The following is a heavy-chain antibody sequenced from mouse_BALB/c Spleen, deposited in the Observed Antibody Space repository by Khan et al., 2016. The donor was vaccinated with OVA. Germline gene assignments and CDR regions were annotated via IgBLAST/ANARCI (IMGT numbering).Heavy chain of an antibody. CDR2: ISGDSNTI. J-gene: IGHJ2*01. Sequence: EVQGVESGGGLVQPGGSRKLSCAASGFTFSNFGMHWIRQAPEKGLVWVAYISGDSNTIYYADTVKGRFTISRDNPRNTLFLQMTSLRSEDTAMYYCARSYFYGYYFDQWGQGTTLTVS. CDR1: GFTFSNFG. CDR3: ARSYFYGYYFDQ. V-gene: IGHV5-17*02. D-gene: IGHD1-1*01.